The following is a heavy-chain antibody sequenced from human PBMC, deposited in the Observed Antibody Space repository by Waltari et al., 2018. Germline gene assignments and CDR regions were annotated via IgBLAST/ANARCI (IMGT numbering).Heavy chain of an antibody. J-gene: IGHJ4*02. V-gene: IGHV3-21*01. D-gene: IGHD7-27*01. CDR2: SSSRTTYI. CDR1: GFSFSSYS. Sequence: EVQLVESGGGLVKPGGSLRLSCGASGFSFSSYSMNWVRQAPGKGLEGVSSSSSRTTYIHYADSVKGRFTISRDNAKNSLYLQMNSLRVEDTAVYYCVSGGWGFYFDYWGQGTVVTVSS. CDR3: VSGGWGFYFDY.